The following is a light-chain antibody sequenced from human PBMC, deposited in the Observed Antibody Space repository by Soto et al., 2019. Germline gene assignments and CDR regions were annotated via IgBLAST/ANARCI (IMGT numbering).Light chain of an antibody. Sequence: QSVLTQPPSGSAAPGQMVTISCSGSSSNIGNNYVSWYQQLPGTAPKLLIYDNDKRPSGIPDRFSGPKSGTSATLGITGLQTGDEADYYCGKWDSSLSAYVFGTGTKVTVL. J-gene: IGLJ1*01. CDR1: SSNIGNNY. CDR2: DND. V-gene: IGLV1-51*01. CDR3: GKWDSSLSAYV.